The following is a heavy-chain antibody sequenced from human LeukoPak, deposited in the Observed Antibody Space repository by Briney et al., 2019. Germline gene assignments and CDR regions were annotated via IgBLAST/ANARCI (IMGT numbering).Heavy chain of an antibody. J-gene: IGHJ5*02. CDR2: IYYRGST. V-gene: IGHV4-59*01. CDR3: ARTSWDYDSSGYYLKWFDP. Sequence: SETLSLTCTVSGGSISSYYWSWIRQPPGKGLEWIGYIYYRGSTNYNPSLKSRVTISVDTSKNQFSLKLSSVTAADTAVYYCARTSWDYDSSGYYLKWFDPWGQGTLVTVSS. D-gene: IGHD3-22*01. CDR1: GGSISSYY.